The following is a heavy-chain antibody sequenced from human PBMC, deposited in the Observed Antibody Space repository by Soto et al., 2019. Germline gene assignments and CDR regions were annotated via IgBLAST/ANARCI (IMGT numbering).Heavy chain of an antibody. D-gene: IGHD6-19*01. CDR2: VSPSGSNT. CDR3: ARRDSSGWYSLDY. Sequence: EVQLLESGGGLVQPGGSLRLSWAVSGFIFSNYPMSWVRQGPGKGLEGVSSVSPSGSNTYYADSVKGRFTMSRDNSDKRLHLQMNSLRAEDTAVYFCARRDSSGWYSLDYWGQGTLVTVSS. CDR1: GFIFSNYP. V-gene: IGHV3-23*01. J-gene: IGHJ4*02.